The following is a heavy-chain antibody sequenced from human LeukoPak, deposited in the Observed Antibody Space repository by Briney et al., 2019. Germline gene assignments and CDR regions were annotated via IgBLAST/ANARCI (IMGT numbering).Heavy chain of an antibody. CDR3: ARRYCSGGICYSERGAFDI. V-gene: IGHV4-39*07. J-gene: IGHJ3*02. D-gene: IGHD2-15*01. CDR1: GGSISSTYY. CDR2: IYYSGTT. Sequence: SETLSLTCTVSGGSISSTYYWDWIRQPPGKGLEWIGSIYYSGTTYYNPSLKSRVTISVDTSKNQFSLKLSSVTAADTAVYYCARRYCSGGICYSERGAFDIWGQGTMVTASS.